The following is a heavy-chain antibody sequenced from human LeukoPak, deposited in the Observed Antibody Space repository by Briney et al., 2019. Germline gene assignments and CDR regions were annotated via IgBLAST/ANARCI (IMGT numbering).Heavy chain of an antibody. CDR1: GFTFSSYW. V-gene: IGHV3-74*01. D-gene: IGHD3-22*01. Sequence: GGSLRLSCAASGFTFSSYWMHWVRQARGKGLVWVSRIKSDGSTRYADSGKGRFTISRDNAKNTVSLQMNSLRAEDTGVYYCARAPSEIGGYYPEYFRHWGQGTLVTVSS. CDR3: ARAPSEIGGYYPEYFRH. CDR2: IKSDGST. J-gene: IGHJ1*01.